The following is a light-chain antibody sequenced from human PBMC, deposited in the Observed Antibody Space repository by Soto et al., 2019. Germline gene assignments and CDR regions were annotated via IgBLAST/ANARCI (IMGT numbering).Light chain of an antibody. Sequence: QSALTQPASVSGSPGQSITISCTGTSSDVGGYNYVSWYQQHPGKAPKLMIYEVSNRPSGVSNRFSGSKSGNTASLTISGLQAEAEADYYCSSYTRSSTLVFGTGTKVTV. J-gene: IGLJ1*01. V-gene: IGLV2-14*01. CDR1: SSDVGGYNY. CDR3: SSYTRSSTLV. CDR2: EVS.